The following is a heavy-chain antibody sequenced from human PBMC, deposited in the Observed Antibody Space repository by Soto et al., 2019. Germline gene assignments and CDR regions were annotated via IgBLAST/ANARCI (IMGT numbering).Heavy chain of an antibody. D-gene: IGHD3-16*01. V-gene: IGHV4-30-4*08. J-gene: IGHJ6*02. CDR3: ARVPSPFDYYYAMDV. CDR1: DDTIVSVNNH. Sequence: SQTMPLTNTVFDDTIVSVNNHCIRNRKPPGKGLEWIGYIFSSGTTYYNPSLKSRLTMSLDASQNQFSLKLNSLTDADTAVYFCARVPSPFDYYYAMDVWGQGTTVTVSS. CDR2: IFSSGTT.